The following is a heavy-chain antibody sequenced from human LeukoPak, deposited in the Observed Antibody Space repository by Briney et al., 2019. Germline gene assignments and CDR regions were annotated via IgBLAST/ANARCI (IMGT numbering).Heavy chain of an antibody. CDR2: IYHSGST. V-gene: IGHV4-38-2*02. CDR3: ARSRRSWSTFDY. J-gene: IGHJ4*02. CDR1: GYSISSGYY. Sequence: SETLSLTCTVSGYSISSGYYWGWIRQPPGKGLEWIGNIYHSGSTYYNPSLKSRVTISVDTSKNQISLKLTSVPATDTAVYYCARSRRSWSTFDYWGQGTLVTVSS. D-gene: IGHD6-13*01.